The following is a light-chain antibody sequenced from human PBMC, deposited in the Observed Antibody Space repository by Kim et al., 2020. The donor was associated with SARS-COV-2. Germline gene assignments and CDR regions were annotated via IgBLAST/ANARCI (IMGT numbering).Light chain of an antibody. CDR1: KLGDKY. V-gene: IGLV3-1*01. J-gene: IGLJ1*01. CDR2: QDS. CDR3: QAWDSSTLYV. Sequence: ELTQPPSVSVSPGQTASITCSGDKLGDKYACWYQQKPGQSPVLVIYQDSKRPSGIPERFSGSNSGNTATLTISGTQAMDEADYYCQAWDSSTLYVFGTGTKVTVL.